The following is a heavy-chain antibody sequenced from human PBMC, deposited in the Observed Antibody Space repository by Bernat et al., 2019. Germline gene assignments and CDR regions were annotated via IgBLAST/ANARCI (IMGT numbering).Heavy chain of an antibody. J-gene: IGHJ4*02. CDR3: ARDRICGGDCYFPDVNDY. CDR2: ISGYNGNT. Sequence: QVQLVQSGAEAKKPGASVKVSCKSSGYTFTSYGLSWVRQAPGQGLEWMGWISGYNGNTYYAQNFQGRVTMTTDTSTSTVYMELRSLRSDDTAVYYCARDRICGGDCYFPDVNDYWGQGTLVTVSS. CDR1: GYTFTSYG. V-gene: IGHV1-18*01. D-gene: IGHD2-21*01.